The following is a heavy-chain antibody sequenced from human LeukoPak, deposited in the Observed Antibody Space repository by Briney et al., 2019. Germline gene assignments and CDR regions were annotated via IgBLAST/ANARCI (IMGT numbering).Heavy chain of an antibody. CDR3: ARAKVVTEGYYFDF. Sequence: ASVKVSCKASGYTFTAYYIHYIRQDPGQGLEWMGIINPSGGDTTYAQKFQDRVTLTSDTSTSTVYMELSSLRSEDTAVFYCARAKVVTEGYYFDFWGQGTLVTVSS. CDR2: INPSGGDT. J-gene: IGHJ4*02. V-gene: IGHV1-46*01. CDR1: GYTFTAYY. D-gene: IGHD4-23*01.